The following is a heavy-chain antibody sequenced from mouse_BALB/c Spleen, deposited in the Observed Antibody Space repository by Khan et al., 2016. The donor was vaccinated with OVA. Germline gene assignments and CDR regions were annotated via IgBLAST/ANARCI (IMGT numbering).Heavy chain of an antibody. V-gene: IGHV9-3-1*01. Sequence: QIQLVQSGPELKKPGETVKISCKASGYTFTNYVMNWVKQSPGKGLKWMGWINTYTGETTYADGFKGRFAFSLETSASTAYLQINSLKNEDTATYFCTRFHGGYWGQGTTLTVSS. CDR2: INTYTGET. CDR3: TRFHGGY. J-gene: IGHJ2*01. CDR1: GYTFTNYV.